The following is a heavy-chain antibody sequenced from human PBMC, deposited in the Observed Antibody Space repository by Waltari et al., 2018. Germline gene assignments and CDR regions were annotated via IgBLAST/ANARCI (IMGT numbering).Heavy chain of an antibody. CDR2: IKSKTDGGTT. CDR3: TASSRITVIVVVAFDI. J-gene: IGHJ3*02. D-gene: IGHD3-22*01. V-gene: IGHV3-15*07. Sequence: VASGGGLVKPGGSLRLSCAASGFTFSNAWMNWVRQAPGKGLEWVGRIKSKTDGGTTDYAAPVKGRFTISRDDSKNTLYLQMNSLKTEDTAVYYCTASSRITVIVVVAFDIWGQGTMVTVSS. CDR1: GFTFSNAW.